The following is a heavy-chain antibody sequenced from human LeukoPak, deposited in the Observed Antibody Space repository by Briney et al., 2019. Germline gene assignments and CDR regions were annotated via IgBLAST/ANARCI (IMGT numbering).Heavy chain of an antibody. J-gene: IGHJ4*02. Sequence: KVSCKASGGTFSSYAISWVRQAPGQGLEWMGRIIPILGIANYAQKFQGRVTITADKSTSTAYMELSSLRSEDTAVYYCARAKIVGATGFDYWGQGTLVTVSS. CDR3: ARAKIVGATGFDY. CDR2: IIPILGIA. D-gene: IGHD1-26*01. CDR1: GGTFSSYA. V-gene: IGHV1-69*04.